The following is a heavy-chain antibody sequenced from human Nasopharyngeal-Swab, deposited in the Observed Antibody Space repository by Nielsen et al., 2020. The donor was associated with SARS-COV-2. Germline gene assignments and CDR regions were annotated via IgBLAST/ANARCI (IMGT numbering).Heavy chain of an antibody. D-gene: IGHD6-13*01. CDR1: GFTFSAHD. CDR3: ARDLSSIWTSGLGV. CDR2: SRDKANSYTT. Sequence: GGSLRLSCAASGFTFSAHDMDWVRQAPGKGLEWVGRSRDKANSYTTEYAASVKGRFTISRDDSKNSLYLQMSSLRTEDTALYYCARDLSSIWTSGLGVWGHGTTVIVSS. J-gene: IGHJ6*02. V-gene: IGHV3-72*01.